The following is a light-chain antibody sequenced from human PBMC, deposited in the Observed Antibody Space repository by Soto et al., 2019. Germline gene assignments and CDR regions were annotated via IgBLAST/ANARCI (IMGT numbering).Light chain of an antibody. Sequence: EIVLTQSPATLSLSPGERATLSCRASQSVSTHLAWYQQKPGQAPRLLIYAASNRATGIPARFSGSGSGTDFTLTISSLEPEDFAVYYCQQRSNWPRTFGQGTKVDIK. V-gene: IGKV3-11*01. CDR3: QQRSNWPRT. CDR2: AAS. CDR1: QSVSTH. J-gene: IGKJ1*01.